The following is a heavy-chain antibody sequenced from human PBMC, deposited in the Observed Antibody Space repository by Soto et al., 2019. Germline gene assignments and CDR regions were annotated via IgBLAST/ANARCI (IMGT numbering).Heavy chain of an antibody. CDR1: DEYFRDADYY. CDR3: ARGPGYIDVWRTFDF. V-gene: IGHV4-61*08. J-gene: IGHJ4*02. D-gene: IGHD6-25*01. CDR2: TYYNGDT. Sequence: SETPSLTCTVSDEYFRDADYYWSWIRQPLGKGPEWIGYTYYNGDTKYNPALKSRVTMSVDTSKNQFSLRLSSVTAADTAVYFCARGPGYIDVWRTFDFWVRGILVTVSS.